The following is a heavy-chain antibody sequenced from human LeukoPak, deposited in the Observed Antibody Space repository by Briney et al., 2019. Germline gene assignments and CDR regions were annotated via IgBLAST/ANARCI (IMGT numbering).Heavy chain of an antibody. Sequence: GGSLRLSCAASGFTFSSYAMSWVRQAPGKGLEWVSAISGSGGSTYYADSVKGRFTTSRDNSKNTLYLQMNSLRAEDTAVYYCAKDYYYDSSGYYCYFDYWGQGTLVTVSS. CDR1: GFTFSSYA. D-gene: IGHD3-22*01. V-gene: IGHV3-23*01. CDR3: AKDYYYDSSGYYCYFDY. CDR2: ISGSGGST. J-gene: IGHJ4*02.